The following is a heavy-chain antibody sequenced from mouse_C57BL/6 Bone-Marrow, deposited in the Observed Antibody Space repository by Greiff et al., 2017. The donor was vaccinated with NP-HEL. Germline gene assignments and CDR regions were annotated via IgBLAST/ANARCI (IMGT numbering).Heavy chain of an antibody. V-gene: IGHV5-6*01. CDR2: ISSGGSYT. Sequence: EVKVVESGGDLVKPGGSLKLSCAASGFTFSSYGMSWVRQTPDKRLEWVATISSGGSYTYYPDSVKGRFTISRDNAKNTLYLQMSSLKSEDTAMYYCARHQLRYAMDYWGQGTSVTVSS. CDR3: ARHQLRYAMDY. J-gene: IGHJ4*01. D-gene: IGHD1-1*01. CDR1: GFTFSSYG.